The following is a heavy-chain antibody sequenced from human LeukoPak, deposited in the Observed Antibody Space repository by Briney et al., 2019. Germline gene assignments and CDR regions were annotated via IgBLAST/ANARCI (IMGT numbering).Heavy chain of an antibody. D-gene: IGHD6-13*01. CDR2: INPNSGGT. J-gene: IGHJ5*02. Sequence: ASVKVSCKASGYTFTCYCMHWVRQAPGQGLEWMGWINPNSGGTNYAQKFQGRVTMTRDTSISTAYMELSSLRSEDTAVYYCARGRPTSIAAAGKGYNWFDPWGQGTLVTVSS. CDR3: ARGRPTSIAAAGKGYNWFDP. V-gene: IGHV1-2*02. CDR1: GYTFTCYC.